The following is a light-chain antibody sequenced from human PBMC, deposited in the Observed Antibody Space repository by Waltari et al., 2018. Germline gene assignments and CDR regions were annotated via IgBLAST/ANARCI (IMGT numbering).Light chain of an antibody. J-gene: IGKJ4*01. V-gene: IGKV1-12*01. CDR3: QQADIFPLT. Sequence: DIQLTQSPSFVSAAVGDRVTITCRASRYIEWLVWYQQKPGKAPNILIPDASGSQSGVPSRFSGSGSGTDFTLTISSLQPEDFASYYCQQADIFPLTFGGGTKVEIK. CDR2: DAS. CDR1: RYIEW.